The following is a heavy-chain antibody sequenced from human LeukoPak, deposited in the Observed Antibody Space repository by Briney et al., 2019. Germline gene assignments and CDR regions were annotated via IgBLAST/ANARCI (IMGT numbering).Heavy chain of an antibody. J-gene: IGHJ6*02. D-gene: IGHD3-9*01. CDR1: GFTVSSKY. CDR3: AKDYDILTGHNYGMDV. Sequence: GGSLRLSCAASGFTVSSKYMSWVRQAPGKGLEWVSVIYSGGSTYYADSVKGRFTISRDNSKNTLYLQMNSLRAEDTAVYYCAKDYDILTGHNYGMDVWGQGTTVTVSS. CDR2: IYSGGST. V-gene: IGHV3-53*05.